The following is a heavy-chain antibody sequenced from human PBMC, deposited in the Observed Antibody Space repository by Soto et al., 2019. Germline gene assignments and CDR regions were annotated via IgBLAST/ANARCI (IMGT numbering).Heavy chain of an antibody. CDR3: ARGSETVAAHKEGAFDI. V-gene: IGHV1-2*04. CDR1: GYTFTGYY. J-gene: IGHJ3*02. CDR2: INPNSGGT. D-gene: IGHD6-19*01. Sequence: ASVKVSCKASGYTFTGYYMHWVRQAPGQGLEWMGWINPNSGGTNYAQKFQGWVTMTRDTSISTAYMELSRLRSDDTAVYYCARGSETVAAHKEGAFDIWGQGTMVTVSS.